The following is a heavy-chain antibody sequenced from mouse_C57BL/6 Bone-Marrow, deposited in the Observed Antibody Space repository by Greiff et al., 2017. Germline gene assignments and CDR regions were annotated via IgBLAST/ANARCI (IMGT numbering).Heavy chain of an antibody. CDR1: GYAFTNYL. Sequence: VQLQQSGAELVRPGTSVKVSCKASGYAFTNYLIEWVKQRPGQGLEWIGVINPGSGGTNYNEKFKGKATLTADKSSSTAYMQLSSLTSEDSAVYVCARSYNWDSWFALWCRGNLVTVSA. CDR2: INPGSGGT. V-gene: IGHV1-54*01. D-gene: IGHD4-1*01. J-gene: IGHJ3*01. CDR3: ARSYNWDSWFAL.